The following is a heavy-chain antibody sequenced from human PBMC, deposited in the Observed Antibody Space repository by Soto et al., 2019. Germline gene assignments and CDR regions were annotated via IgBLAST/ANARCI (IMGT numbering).Heavy chain of an antibody. CDR3: AKGAVPMPTVTTNFFDY. CDR2: ISRSGTGT. J-gene: IGHJ4*02. Sequence: EVQLLESGGGLVQPGGSLRLSCAASGFTFSNYAMNWARQAPGEGLEWVSSISRSGTGTYYADSVKGRFTISRDNSKSTLYLQRNSLRAEDTAVYYCAKGAVPMPTVTTNFFDYWGQGTLVTVSS. D-gene: IGHD4-17*01. V-gene: IGHV3-23*01. CDR1: GFTFSNYA.